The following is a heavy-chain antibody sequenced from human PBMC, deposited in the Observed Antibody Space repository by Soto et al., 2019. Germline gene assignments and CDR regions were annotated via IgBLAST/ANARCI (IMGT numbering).Heavy chain of an antibody. Sequence: VKVSCKASGGTFSRYAISWVRQAPGQGLEWMGGIIPLFGKANYAQKFQGRVTITADESTSTAYMELSSLRSEDTAVYYCAKDGTLYDSSGYYYLYWGQGTLVTVSS. CDR1: GGTFSRYA. CDR3: AKDGTLYDSSGYYYLY. CDR2: IIPLFGKA. D-gene: IGHD3-22*01. J-gene: IGHJ4*02. V-gene: IGHV1-69*13.